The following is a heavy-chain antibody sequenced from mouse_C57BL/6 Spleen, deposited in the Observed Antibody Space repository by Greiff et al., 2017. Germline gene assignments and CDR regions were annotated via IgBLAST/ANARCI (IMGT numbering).Heavy chain of an antibody. J-gene: IGHJ2*01. Sequence: VQLQQSGAELVRPGASVKLSCTASGFNIKDYYMHWVKQRPEQGLEWIGRIDPEDGDTEYAPKFQGKATMTADQSSNTAYLQLSSLTAEDTAVYYCTIPRYFDDWGQGTTRAGSS. V-gene: IGHV14-1*01. CDR2: IDPEDGDT. CDR1: GFNIKDYY. CDR3: TIPRYFDD.